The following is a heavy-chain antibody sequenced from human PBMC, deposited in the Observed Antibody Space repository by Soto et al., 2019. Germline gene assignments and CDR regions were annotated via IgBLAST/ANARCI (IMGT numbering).Heavy chain of an antibody. CDR2: TRNKANSYTT. J-gene: IGHJ4*02. CDR1: GFTFSDHY. D-gene: IGHD3-22*01. Sequence: GGSLRLSCAASGFTFSDHYMDWVRQAPGKGLEWVGRTRNKANSYTTEYAASVKGRFTISRDDSKNSLYLQMNSLKTEDTAVYYCARYSYDSSGYDYWGQGTLVTVSS. V-gene: IGHV3-72*01. CDR3: ARYSYDSSGYDY.